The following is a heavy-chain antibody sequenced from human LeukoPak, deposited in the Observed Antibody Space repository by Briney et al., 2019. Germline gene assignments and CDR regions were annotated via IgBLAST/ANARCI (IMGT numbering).Heavy chain of an antibody. CDR3: ARGRSRVPAAS. CDR2: INHSGST. D-gene: IGHD2-2*01. CDR1: GESFSGYY. Sequence: SETLSLTCAVYGESFSGYYCNWFRQPPGKGLEWIGEINHSGSTDYNPSLKSRVTISLDTSKKYFSLHLTFVTAADTAVYYCARGRSRVPAASWGQGTLVTVSS. V-gene: IGHV4-34*01. J-gene: IGHJ5*02.